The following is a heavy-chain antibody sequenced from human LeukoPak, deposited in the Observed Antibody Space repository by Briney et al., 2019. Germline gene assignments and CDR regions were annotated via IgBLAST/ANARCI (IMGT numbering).Heavy chain of an antibody. D-gene: IGHD2-21*02. Sequence: SETVSLTCTVSGGSISSYYWSWIRQPPGKGLEWIGYIYYTGSTNYNPSLKSRVTISVDTSKNQFSLKLTSVTAADTAVYYCARGLLFSWFDPWGQGTLVTVSS. CDR1: GGSISSYY. CDR3: ARGLLFSWFDP. CDR2: IYYTGST. J-gene: IGHJ5*02. V-gene: IGHV4-59*01.